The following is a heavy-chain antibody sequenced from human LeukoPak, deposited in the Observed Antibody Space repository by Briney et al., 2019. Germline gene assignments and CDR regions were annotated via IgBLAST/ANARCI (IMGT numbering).Heavy chain of an antibody. V-gene: IGHV3-21*01. Sequence: GSLRLSCAASGFTFSSHNMNWVRQAPGKGLEWVSSISSSSSYIYYADSVKGRFTISRDNAKNSLYLQMNSLRAEDTAVYYCAELGITMIGGVWGKGTTVTISS. D-gene: IGHD3-10*02. CDR1: GFTFSSHN. J-gene: IGHJ6*04. CDR2: ISSSSSYI. CDR3: AELGITMIGGV.